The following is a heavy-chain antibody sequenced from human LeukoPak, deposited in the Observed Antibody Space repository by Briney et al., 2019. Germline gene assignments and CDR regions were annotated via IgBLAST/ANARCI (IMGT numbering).Heavy chain of an antibody. CDR2: ISGSGGST. CDR1: GFTFSSYA. D-gene: IGHD3-22*01. CDR3: AKEVGYYDSSGTNGGFDY. J-gene: IGHJ4*02. Sequence: GGSLRLSCAASGFTFSSYAMSWVRQAPGKGLEWASAISGSGGSTYYADSVKGRFTISRDNSKNTLYLQMNSLRAEDTAVYYCAKEVGYYDSSGTNGGFDYWGQGTLVTVSS. V-gene: IGHV3-23*01.